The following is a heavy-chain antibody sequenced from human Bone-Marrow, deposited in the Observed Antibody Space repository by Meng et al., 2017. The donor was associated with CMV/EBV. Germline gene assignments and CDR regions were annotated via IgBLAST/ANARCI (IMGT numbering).Heavy chain of an antibody. CDR3: ARNVWFDP. Sequence: GESLKISCAASGFTFSSYGMNWVRQAPGKGLEWVSSISSSSSYIYYADSVKGRFTISRDNAKNSLYLQMNSLRAEDTAVYYCARNVWFDPWGQGTLVTVSS. J-gene: IGHJ5*02. V-gene: IGHV3-21*01. CDR1: GFTFSSYG. CDR2: ISSSSSYI.